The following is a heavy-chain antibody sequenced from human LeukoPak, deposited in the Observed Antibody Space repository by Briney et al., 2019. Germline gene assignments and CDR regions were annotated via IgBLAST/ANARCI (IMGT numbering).Heavy chain of an antibody. CDR3: ARNQEALWFGDLLSFDY. V-gene: IGHV1-2*02. CDR2: INPNSGGA. J-gene: IGHJ4*02. Sequence: GASVKVSCKASGYTFTGYYMHWVRQAPGQGLEWMGWINPNSGGANYAQKFQGRVTMTRDTSISTAYMELSRLRSDDTAVYYCARNQEALWFGDLLSFDYWGQGTLVTVSS. CDR1: GYTFTGYY. D-gene: IGHD3-10*01.